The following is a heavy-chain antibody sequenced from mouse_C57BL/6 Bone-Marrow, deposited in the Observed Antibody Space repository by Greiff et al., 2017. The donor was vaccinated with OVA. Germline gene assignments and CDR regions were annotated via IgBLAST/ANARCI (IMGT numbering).Heavy chain of an antibody. CDR3: ALFYYGSSHWYCDV. D-gene: IGHD1-1*01. V-gene: IGHV1-64*01. J-gene: IGHJ1*03. Sequence: QVQLQQPGAELVKPGASVKLSCKASGYTFTSYWMHWVKQRPGQGLEWIGMIHPTSGSTNYNEKFKSKATLTVDKSSSTAYMQLSSLTSEDSAVYYCALFYYGSSHWYCDVWGTGTTVTVSS. CDR1: GYTFTSYW. CDR2: IHPTSGST.